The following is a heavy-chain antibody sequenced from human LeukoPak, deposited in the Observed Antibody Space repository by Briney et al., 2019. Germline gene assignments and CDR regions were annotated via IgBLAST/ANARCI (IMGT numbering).Heavy chain of an antibody. V-gene: IGHV1-18*01. CDR2: ISAYNGNT. CDR3: ARVATYDSSGYYYFPFDY. J-gene: IGHJ4*02. D-gene: IGHD3-22*01. CDR1: GYTFTSYV. Sequence: ASVKVSCKASGYTFTSYVIIWVRQAPGQGLEWMGWISAYNGNTNYAQKLQGRVTMNTDTSTSTAYMELRSLRSDDTAVYYCARVATYDSSGYYYFPFDYRGQGTLVTVSS.